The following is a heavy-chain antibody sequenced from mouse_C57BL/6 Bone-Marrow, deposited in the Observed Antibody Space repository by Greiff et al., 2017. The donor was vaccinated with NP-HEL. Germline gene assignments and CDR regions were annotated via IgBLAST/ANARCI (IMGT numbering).Heavy chain of an antibody. CDR1: GYTFTSYW. D-gene: IGHD2-10*02. V-gene: IGHV1-5*01. CDR3: TRRYGNFLAWFAY. CDR2: IYPGNSDT. J-gene: IGHJ3*01. Sequence: DVKLQESGTVLARPGASVKMSCKTSGYTFTSYWMHWVKQRPGQGLEWIGAIYPGNSDTSYNQKFKGKAKLTAVTSASTAYMELSSLTNEDSAVYYCTRRYGNFLAWFAYWGQGTLVTVSA.